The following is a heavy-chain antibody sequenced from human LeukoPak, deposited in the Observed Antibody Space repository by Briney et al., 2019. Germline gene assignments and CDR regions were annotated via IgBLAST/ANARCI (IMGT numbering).Heavy chain of an antibody. V-gene: IGHV4-34*01. D-gene: IGHD2-2*01. CDR2: INHSGST. CDR3: ASQNVPATASDY. J-gene: IGHJ4*02. Sequence: SETLSLTCAVYGGSFSGYYWSWIRQPPGKGLEWIGEINHSGSTNYNPSLKSRVTISVDTSKNQFSLKLSSVTAADTAVYYCASQNVPATASDYWGQGTLVTVSS. CDR1: GGSFSGYY.